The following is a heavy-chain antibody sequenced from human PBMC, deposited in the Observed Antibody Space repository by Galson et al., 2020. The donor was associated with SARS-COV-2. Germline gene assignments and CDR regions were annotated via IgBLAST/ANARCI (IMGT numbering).Heavy chain of an antibody. CDR1: GFTFSSYA. CDR3: ARDYDISTGYFRGLFDY. CDR2: ISHDGVSN. V-gene: IGHV3-30-3*01. D-gene: IGHD3-9*01. J-gene: IGHJ4*02. Sequence: SCAASGFTFSSYAMHWVRQAPGKGLEWVAVISHDGVSNHYGDSVKGRFTISRDNSKNTLYLQVNSLRAEDTAVYYCARDYDISTGYFRGLFDYWGQGILVTVSS.